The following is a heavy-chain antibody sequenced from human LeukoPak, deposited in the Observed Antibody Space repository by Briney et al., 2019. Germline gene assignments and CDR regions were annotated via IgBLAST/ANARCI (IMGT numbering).Heavy chain of an antibody. CDR3: AKAPSPVLRFLEWLNGIDY. Sequence: GVSLRLCCAASGFTLRSYAMSWVRQARGKGLEWVSAISGSGGSTYYADSVKGRFTISRDNSKNTLYLQMNSLRAEDTAVYYCAKAPSPVLRFLEWLNGIDYWGQGTLVTVSS. D-gene: IGHD3-3*01. CDR2: ISGSGGST. J-gene: IGHJ4*02. CDR1: GFTLRSYA. V-gene: IGHV3-23*01.